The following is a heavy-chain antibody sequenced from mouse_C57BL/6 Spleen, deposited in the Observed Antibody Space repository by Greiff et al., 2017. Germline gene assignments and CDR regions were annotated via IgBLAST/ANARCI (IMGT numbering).Heavy chain of an antibody. D-gene: IGHD1-1*01. CDR1: GYTFTGYW. Sequence: VQLQESGAELMKPGASVKLSCKATGYTFTGYWIEWVKQRPGHGLEWIGEILPGSGSTNYNEKFKGKATFTADTSSNTAYMQLSSLTTEDSAIYYCARGGIYYYGSSHLYAMDYWGQGTSVTVSS. CDR3: ARGGIYYYGSSHLYAMDY. J-gene: IGHJ4*01. CDR2: ILPGSGST. V-gene: IGHV1-9*01.